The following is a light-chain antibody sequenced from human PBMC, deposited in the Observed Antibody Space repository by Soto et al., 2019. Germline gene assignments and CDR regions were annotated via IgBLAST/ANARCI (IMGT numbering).Light chain of an antibody. J-gene: IGLJ1*01. CDR2: EVS. V-gene: IGLV2-14*01. CDR3: SSYTTSSTLNV. Sequence: QSVLTQPASVSGSPGQSITISCTGTSSDVGGYDYVSWYQQHPGKAPKLMIYEVSNRPSGISNRFSGSKSGNTDSLTISGLQAEDEADYYCSSYTTSSTLNVFGTGTKVTVL. CDR1: SSDVGGYDY.